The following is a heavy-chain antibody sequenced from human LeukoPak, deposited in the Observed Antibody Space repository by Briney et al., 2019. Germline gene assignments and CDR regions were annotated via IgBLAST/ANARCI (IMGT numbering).Heavy chain of an antibody. V-gene: IGHV3-20*04. D-gene: IGHD3-22*01. J-gene: IGHJ4*02. CDR3: ARDVLYDSSGYYSDY. CDR1: GFTFSSYS. Sequence: GGSLRLSCEASGFTFSSYSMNWVRQAPGKGLEWVSGINWNGGSTGYADSVKGRFTISRDNTKKSLYLQMNSLRAEDTALYYCARDVLYDSSGYYSDYWGQGTLVTVSS. CDR2: INWNGGST.